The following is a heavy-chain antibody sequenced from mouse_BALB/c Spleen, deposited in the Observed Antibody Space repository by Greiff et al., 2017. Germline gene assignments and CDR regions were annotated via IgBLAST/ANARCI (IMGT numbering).Heavy chain of an antibody. V-gene: IGHV5-6-4*01. D-gene: IGHD1-1*01. Sequence: DVMLVESGGGLVKPGGSLKLSCAASGFTFSSYTMSWVRQTPEKRLEWVATISSGGSYTYYPDSVKGRFTISRDNAKNTLYLQMSSLKSEDTAMYYCTRDRTTVVAPYYAMDYWGQGTSVTVSS. CDR3: TRDRTTVVAPYYAMDY. J-gene: IGHJ4*01. CDR1: GFTFSSYT. CDR2: ISSGGSYT.